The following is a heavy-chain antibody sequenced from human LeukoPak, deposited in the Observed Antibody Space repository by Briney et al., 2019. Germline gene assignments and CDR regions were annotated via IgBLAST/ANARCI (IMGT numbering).Heavy chain of an antibody. Sequence: GGSLRLSCAASGFTFSSYSMSWVRQAPGKGLEWVSSISSSSSYIYYADSVKGRFTISRDNAKNSLYLQMNSLRAEDTAVYYCAGGFGSGSYYRLYYYYGMDVWGQGTTVTVSS. V-gene: IGHV3-21*01. D-gene: IGHD3-10*01. CDR1: GFTFSSYS. J-gene: IGHJ6*02. CDR3: AGGFGSGSYYRLYYYYGMDV. CDR2: ISSSSSYI.